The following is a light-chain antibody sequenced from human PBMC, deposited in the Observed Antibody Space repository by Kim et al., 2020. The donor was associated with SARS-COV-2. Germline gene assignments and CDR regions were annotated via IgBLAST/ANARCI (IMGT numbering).Light chain of an antibody. CDR1: TIRSNY. Sequence: FGETARITCQGGTIRSNYATWYQQKPGQAPVVVIYGRNDRLSGIPARFSGSTTGETASLIINGAQAEDEADYYCNSRDRSTNKVVFGGGTQLTVL. CDR2: GRN. J-gene: IGLJ2*01. CDR3: NSRDRSTNKVV. V-gene: IGLV3-19*01.